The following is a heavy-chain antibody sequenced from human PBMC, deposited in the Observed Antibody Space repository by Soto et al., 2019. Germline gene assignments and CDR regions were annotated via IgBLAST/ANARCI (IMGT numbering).Heavy chain of an antibody. Sequence: VVSRILACSSSVFTFVNSLIGWVRQAAVNWLEWVARIKSKTDGGTTDYAAPVKGRFTISRDDSKNTLYLQMNSLKAEDTAVYSCETRGPQLEKSRTYYYGMDVWGQGTPVTVSS. CDR2: IKSKTDGGTT. D-gene: IGHD1-1*01. V-gene: IGHV3-15*01. CDR1: VFTFVNSL. J-gene: IGHJ6*01. CDR3: ETRGPQLEKSRTYYYGMDV.